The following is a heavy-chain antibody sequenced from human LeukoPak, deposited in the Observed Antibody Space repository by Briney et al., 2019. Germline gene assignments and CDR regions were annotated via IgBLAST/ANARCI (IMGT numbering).Heavy chain of an antibody. CDR2: IYPGDSDT. V-gene: IGHV5-51*01. J-gene: IGHJ2*01. CDR3: ARRGPITGTTWYFDL. D-gene: IGHD1-7*01. CDR1: GYSFTSYW. Sequence: GESLKISCKGSGYSFTSYWISWVRQMPGKGLEWMGIIYPGDSDTRYSPSFQGQVTISADKSISTAYLQWSSLKASDTAMYYCARRGPITGTTWYFDLWGRGTLVTVSS.